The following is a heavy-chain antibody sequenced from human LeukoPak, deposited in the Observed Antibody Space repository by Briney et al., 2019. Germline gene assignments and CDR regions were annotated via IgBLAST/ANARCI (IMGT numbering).Heavy chain of an antibody. Sequence: GGPLSLSCAPSGFTFSSYSMNWVRKAPGKGLKWVSSISSSSSYIYYADSVKGRFTISRDNAKNSLYLQMNSLRAEDTAVYYCAREGPYYYDSSGYYPFDYWGQGTLGTVSS. CDR3: AREGPYYYDSSGYYPFDY. J-gene: IGHJ4*02. CDR2: ISSSSSYI. V-gene: IGHV3-21*01. CDR1: GFTFSSYS. D-gene: IGHD3-22*01.